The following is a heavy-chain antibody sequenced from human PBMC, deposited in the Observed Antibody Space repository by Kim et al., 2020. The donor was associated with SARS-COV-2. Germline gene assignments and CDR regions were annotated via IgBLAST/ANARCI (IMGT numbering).Heavy chain of an antibody. D-gene: IGHD2-21*02. V-gene: IGHV3-21*01. Sequence: GGSLRLSCAASGFTFSNCSMNWVRQAPGKGLEWVSFISSSSSYIYYADSVKGRFTISRDDAKNSLYLQMNSLRAEDTAMYYCASQLGVTAGLDAFDIWGQGTMVTVSS. CDR2: ISSSSSYI. CDR3: ASQLGVTAGLDAFDI. CDR1: GFTFSNCS. J-gene: IGHJ3*02.